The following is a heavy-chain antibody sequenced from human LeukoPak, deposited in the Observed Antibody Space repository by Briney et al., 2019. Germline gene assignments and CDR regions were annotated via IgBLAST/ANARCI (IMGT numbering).Heavy chain of an antibody. CDR3: AKRGVVIRVILVGFHKEAYYFDS. Sequence: GGSLRLSCEVSGITLSNYGMSWVRQAPGKGLEWVAGISDSGGRTNYADSVKGRFTISRDNPKNTLYPQMNSLRAEDTAVYFCAKRGVVIRVILVGFHKEAYYFDSWGQGALVTVSS. J-gene: IGHJ4*02. CDR2: ISDSGGRT. V-gene: IGHV3-23*01. D-gene: IGHD3-22*01. CDR1: GITLSNYG.